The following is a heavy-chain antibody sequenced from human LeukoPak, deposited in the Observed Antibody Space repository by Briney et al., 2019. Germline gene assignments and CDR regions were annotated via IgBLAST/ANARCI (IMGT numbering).Heavy chain of an antibody. J-gene: IGHJ6*03. CDR2: IKSKTDGGTT. CDR3: TTGITYYYDSSGYPYYYYYMDV. Sequence: GGSLRLSCAASGFTFSNAWMSWVRQAPGKGLEWVGRIKSKTDGGTTDYAAPVKGRFTISRDDSKNTLYLQMNSLKTEDTAVYYCTTGITYYYDSSGYPYYYYYMDVWGKGTTVTVSS. CDR1: GFTFSNAW. V-gene: IGHV3-15*01. D-gene: IGHD3-22*01.